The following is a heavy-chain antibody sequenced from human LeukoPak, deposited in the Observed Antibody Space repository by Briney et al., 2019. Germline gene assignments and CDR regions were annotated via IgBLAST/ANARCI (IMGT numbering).Heavy chain of an antibody. CDR3: ARDGGYCTKGVCYVDY. V-gene: IGHV3-21*01. J-gene: IGHJ4*02. Sequence: GGSLSLSCAPSGFTFSSYSMNCVRQAPGEGLEWVSSITRSSDYIYYADSLKGRFTISRDNAKNSLYLQMNSLRAEDTAVYYCARDGGYCTKGVCYVDYWGQGTLVTVSS. CDR1: GFTFSSYS. D-gene: IGHD2-8*01. CDR2: ITRSSDYI.